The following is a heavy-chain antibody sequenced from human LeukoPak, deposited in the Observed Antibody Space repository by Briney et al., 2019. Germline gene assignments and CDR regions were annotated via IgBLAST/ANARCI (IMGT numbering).Heavy chain of an antibody. Sequence: ASVKVSCKASGYTFTGYYMHWVRQAPGQGLEWMGWINPNSGGTNYAQKFQGRVTMTRDTSISTAYVELSRLRSDDTAVYYCARRGRQYSSSWYNDYWGQGTLVTVSS. V-gene: IGHV1-2*02. CDR2: INPNSGGT. CDR1: GYTFTGYY. J-gene: IGHJ4*02. CDR3: ARRGRQYSSSWYNDY. D-gene: IGHD6-13*01.